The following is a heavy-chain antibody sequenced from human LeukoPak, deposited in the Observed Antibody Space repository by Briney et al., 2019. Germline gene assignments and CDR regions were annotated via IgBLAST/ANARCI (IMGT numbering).Heavy chain of an antibody. CDR2: ISAYNGNT. CDR1: GYTFTSYG. V-gene: IGHV1-18*01. CDR3: ARGTYYYDSSGLGFDP. J-gene: IGHJ5*02. D-gene: IGHD3-22*01. Sequence: ASVKVSCKASGYTFTSYGISWVRQAPGQGLEWMGWISAYNGNTNYAQKLQGRVTMTTDTSTSTAYMELSRLRSDDTAVYYCARGTYYYDSSGLGFDPWGQGTLVTVSS.